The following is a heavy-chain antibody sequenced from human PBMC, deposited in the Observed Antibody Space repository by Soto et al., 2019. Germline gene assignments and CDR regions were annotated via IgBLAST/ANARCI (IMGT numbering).Heavy chain of an antibody. V-gene: IGHV3-23*01. CDR1: GFTFSSYA. J-gene: IGHJ4*02. CDR2: ISGSGGST. D-gene: IGHD3-16*02. CDR3: AKDLGLYIWGSYRYSHFDY. Sequence: PGGSLRLSCAASGFTFSSYAMSWVRQAPGKGLEWVSAISGSGGSTYYADSVKGRFTISRDNSKNTLYLQMNSLRAEDTAVYYCAKDLGLYIWGSYRYSHFDYWGPGPLVNLSS.